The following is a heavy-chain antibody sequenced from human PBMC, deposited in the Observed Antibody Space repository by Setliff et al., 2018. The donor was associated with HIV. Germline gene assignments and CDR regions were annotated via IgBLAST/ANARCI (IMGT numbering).Heavy chain of an antibody. D-gene: IGHD5-12*01. Sequence: GGSLRLSCAVSGFNVRTNYMNWVRQAPGKGLEWVSVFYSGGNTYYADSVEGRFTISRDNSENTVYLQMDSLRPEDTAVYYCRMGHYDGSDWGQGTLVTVSS. J-gene: IGHJ4*02. V-gene: IGHV3-66*02. CDR2: FYSGGNT. CDR1: GFNVRTNY. CDR3: RMGHYDGSD.